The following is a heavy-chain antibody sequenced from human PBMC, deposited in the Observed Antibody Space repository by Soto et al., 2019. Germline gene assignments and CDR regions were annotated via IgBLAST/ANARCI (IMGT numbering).Heavy chain of an antibody. V-gene: IGHV2-70*01. D-gene: IGHD5-18*01. J-gene: IGHJ6*02. Sequence: PTRVNPTQTRTLTCTFSGFSLSTSGMWVSGIRQPPGKALKWLSLIDWDDDKYYSTSLKTRLTISKDTSKNQLVITMTNMDPVDTATYYCARIRSRSLAGHSAGMDVWGQGTTVTVSS. CDR1: GFSLSTSGMW. CDR2: IDWDDDK. CDR3: ARIRSRSLAGHSAGMDV.